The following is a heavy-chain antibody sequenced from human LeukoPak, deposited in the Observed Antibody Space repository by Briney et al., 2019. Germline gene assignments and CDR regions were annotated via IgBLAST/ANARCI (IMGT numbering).Heavy chain of an antibody. Sequence: PSEALSLTCAVSGYSISSGYYWSWIRQPPGKGLEWIGYIYYSGSTNYNPSLKSRVTISVDTSKNQFSLKLSSVTAADTAVYYCARGPYCSSTSCYTGLPFQHWGQGTLVTVSS. CDR3: ARGPYCSSTSCYTGLPFQH. J-gene: IGHJ1*01. CDR1: GYSISSGYY. D-gene: IGHD2-2*02. V-gene: IGHV4-61*01. CDR2: IYYSGST.